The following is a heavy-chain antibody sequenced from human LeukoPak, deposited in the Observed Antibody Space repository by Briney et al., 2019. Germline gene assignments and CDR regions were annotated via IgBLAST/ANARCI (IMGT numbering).Heavy chain of an antibody. V-gene: IGHV1-2*02. CDR1: GYTFTGYY. CDR2: INPNSGGT. Sequence: ASVKVSCKASGYTFTGYYMHWVRQAPGQGLEWMGWINPNSGGTNYAQNFQGRVTMTRDTSISTAYMELSRLRSDDTAVYYCARVAGIRHGAPSYWGQGTLDTVSS. CDR3: ARVAGIRHGAPSY. J-gene: IGHJ4*02. D-gene: IGHD1-26*01.